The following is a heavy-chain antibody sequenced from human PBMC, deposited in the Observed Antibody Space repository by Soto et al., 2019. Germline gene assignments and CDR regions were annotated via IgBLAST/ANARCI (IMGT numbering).Heavy chain of an antibody. CDR2: IYYSGST. V-gene: IGHV4-59*01. Sequence: SETLSLTCTVSGGSISSYYWSWIRQPPGKGLEWIGYIYYSGSTNYNPSLKSRVTISVDTSKNQFSLKLSSVTAADTAVYYCASGTTVTSGDNWFDPWGQGTLVTVSS. J-gene: IGHJ5*02. D-gene: IGHD4-17*01. CDR3: ASGTTVTSGDNWFDP. CDR1: GGSISSYY.